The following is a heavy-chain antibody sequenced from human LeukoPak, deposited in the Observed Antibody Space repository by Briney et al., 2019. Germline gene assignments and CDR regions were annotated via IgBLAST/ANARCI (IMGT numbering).Heavy chain of an antibody. V-gene: IGHV3-21*04. CDR3: AKGRRAPLVGTITKSWIDY. J-gene: IGHJ4*02. Sequence: PGGSLRLSCAASGFTFSSYSMNWVRQAPGKGLEWVSSISSSSSYIYYADSVKGRFTISRDNAKNSLYLQMNSLRAEDTAVYYCAKGRRAPLVGTITKSWIDYWGQGTLVTVSS. CDR1: GFTFSSYS. D-gene: IGHD1-7*01. CDR2: ISSSSSYI.